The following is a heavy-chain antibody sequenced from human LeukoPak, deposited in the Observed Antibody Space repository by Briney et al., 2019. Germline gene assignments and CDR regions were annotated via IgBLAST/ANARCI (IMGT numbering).Heavy chain of an antibody. Sequence: ASVKVSCKASGYTFTTCDINWVRQATGQGLEWTGWMNPNSGNTGYSQKFQGRVTMTRNTSISTAYMELSSLRSEDTAVYYCARGRGSGHKENWFDPWGQGTLVTVSS. D-gene: IGHD6-19*01. CDR3: ARGRGSGHKENWFDP. CDR2: MNPNSGNT. V-gene: IGHV1-8*01. J-gene: IGHJ5*02. CDR1: GYTFTTCD.